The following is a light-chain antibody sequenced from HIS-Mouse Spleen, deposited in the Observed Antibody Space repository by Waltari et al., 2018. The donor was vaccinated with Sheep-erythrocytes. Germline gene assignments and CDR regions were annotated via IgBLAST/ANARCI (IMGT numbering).Light chain of an antibody. CDR1: QGMSSW. CDR3: QQANSFPIT. Sequence: DIQMTQSPSSVSASVGDRVTITRRASQGMSSWLAWYQQKPGKAPKLLIYASSMLQSVVPSMFSGSGSGTDFTLTISSLQPEYFATYYCQQANSFPITFGQGTRLEIK. J-gene: IGKJ5*01. CDR2: ASS. V-gene: IGKV1-12*01.